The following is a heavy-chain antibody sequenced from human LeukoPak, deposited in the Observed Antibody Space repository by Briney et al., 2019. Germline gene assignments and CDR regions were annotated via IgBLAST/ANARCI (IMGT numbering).Heavy chain of an antibody. CDR1: GGSIRGYY. V-gene: IGHV3-48*01. CDR2: ISSSSSTI. J-gene: IGHJ4*02. CDR3: ARVRGYSSGCIDY. D-gene: IGHD5-18*01. Sequence: ETLSLTCNVSGGSIRGYYWSWVRQAPGKGLEWVSYISSSSSTIYYADSVKGRFTISRDNAKNSLYLQMNSLRAEDTAVYYCARVRGYSSGCIDYWGQGTLVTVSS.